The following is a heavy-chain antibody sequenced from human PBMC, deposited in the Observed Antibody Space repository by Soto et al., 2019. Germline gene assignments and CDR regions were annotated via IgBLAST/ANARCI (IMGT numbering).Heavy chain of an antibody. CDR1: GYTFTSYG. Sequence: ASVKVSCKASGYTFTSYGISWVRQAPGQGLEWMGWISAYNGNTNYAQKLQGRVTMTTDTSTSTAYMELRSLRSDDTAVYYCARDHWGYVVAPSDSYYYYGMDVWGQGTTVTVSS. V-gene: IGHV1-18*04. CDR3: ARDHWGYVVAPSDSYYYYGMDV. J-gene: IGHJ6*02. D-gene: IGHD2-2*01. CDR2: ISAYNGNT.